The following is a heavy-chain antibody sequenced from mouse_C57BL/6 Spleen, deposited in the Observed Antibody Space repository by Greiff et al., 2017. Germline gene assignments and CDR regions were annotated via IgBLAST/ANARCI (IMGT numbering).Heavy chain of an antibody. CDR1: GYSITSGYD. Sequence: DVKLQESGPGMVKPSQSLSLTCTVTGYSITSGYDWHWIRHFPGNKLEWMGYISYSGSTNYNPSLKSRISITHDTSKNHFFLKLNSVTTEDTATYYCARGRDNWAFDYWGQGTTLTVSS. CDR3: ARGRDNWAFDY. D-gene: IGHD4-1*01. J-gene: IGHJ2*01. V-gene: IGHV3-1*01. CDR2: ISYSGST.